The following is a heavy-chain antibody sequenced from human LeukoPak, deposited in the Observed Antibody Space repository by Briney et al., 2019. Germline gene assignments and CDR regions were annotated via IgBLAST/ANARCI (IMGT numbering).Heavy chain of an antibody. V-gene: IGHV3-21*01. CDR3: ASAIAAAGSSY. CDR2: ISSCSSYI. J-gene: IGHJ4*02. CDR1: GFTFSSYA. D-gene: IGHD6-13*01. Sequence: SGGSLRLSCAASGFTFSSYAMSWVRQAPGKGLEWVSSISSCSSYIYYADSVKGRFTISRDNAKNSLYLQMNSLRAEDTAVYYCASAIAAAGSSYWGQGTLVTVSS.